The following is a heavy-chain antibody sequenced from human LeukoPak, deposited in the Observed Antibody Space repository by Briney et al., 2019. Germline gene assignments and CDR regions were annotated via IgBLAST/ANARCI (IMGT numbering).Heavy chain of an antibody. Sequence: GGSLRLSRSASGFTFSSYEMNWVRQAPARGRAWVSYISSSGRIIYYADSVKGRFPISRDNAKSSLFLQMNSLRAEDTAVYYCARDCSGGRYYGSDYWGKGTLVTVSS. CDR1: GFTFSSYE. J-gene: IGHJ4*02. D-gene: IGHD2-15*01. CDR2: ISSSGRII. V-gene: IGHV3-48*03. CDR3: ARDCSGGRYYGSDY.